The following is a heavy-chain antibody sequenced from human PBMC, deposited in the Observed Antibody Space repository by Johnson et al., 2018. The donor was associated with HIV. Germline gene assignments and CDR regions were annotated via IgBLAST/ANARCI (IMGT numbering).Heavy chain of an antibody. J-gene: IGHJ3*02. CDR3: ARDQGYPEPAFDI. V-gene: IGHV3-11*04. CDR2: IRSRGSTI. CDR1: GFTFSDYY. Sequence: QMQLVESGGGVVQPGRSLRLPCAASGFTFSDYYMNWMRQAPGKGLERVSYIRSRGSTISYADSVKGRFPISRDNAKNSLYQQMNSLRAEDMAVYYCARDQGYPEPAFDIWSQGTMGTVSS. D-gene: IGHD1-14*01.